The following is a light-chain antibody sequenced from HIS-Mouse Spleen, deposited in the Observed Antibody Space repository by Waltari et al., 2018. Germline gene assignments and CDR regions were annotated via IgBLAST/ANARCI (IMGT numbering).Light chain of an antibody. Sequence: QSALTQPRSVSGSPGQSVTIPCTGTSSDVGGYNYVSWYQQHPGKAPKLMIYDVSKRPSGVPDRFSGSKSGNTASLTVSGLQAEDEADYYCSSYAGSNNYVFGTGTKVTVL. CDR3: SSYAGSNNYV. CDR1: SSDVGGYNY. V-gene: IGLV2-11*01. J-gene: IGLJ1*01. CDR2: DVS.